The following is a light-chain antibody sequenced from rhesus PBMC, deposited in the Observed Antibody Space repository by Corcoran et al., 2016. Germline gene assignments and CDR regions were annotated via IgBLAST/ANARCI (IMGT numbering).Light chain of an antibody. CDR3: MQSTKEPLT. CDR1: QSFLHSNGNTY. CDR2: IVT. J-gene: IGKJ3*01. V-gene: IGKV2S2*01. Sequence: DIVMTQTPLSLPVTPGEPASLSCRSSQSFLHSNGNTYLDWYLQKPGQSTRLLFYIVTNREFGVPERFRGSGSGTDFALKISRVKPEDVGTYYCMQSTKEPLTFGHGTKLDIK.